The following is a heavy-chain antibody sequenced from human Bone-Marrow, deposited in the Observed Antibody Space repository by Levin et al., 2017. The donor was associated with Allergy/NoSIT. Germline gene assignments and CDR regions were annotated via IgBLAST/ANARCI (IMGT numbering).Heavy chain of an antibody. D-gene: IGHD5-12*01. Sequence: SETLSLTCTVSGGSISSYYWSWIRQPPGKGLEWIGYIYYSGSTNYNPSLKSRVTISVDTSKNQFSLKLSSVTAADTAVYYCARSSGYDFDAAFDIWGQGTMVTVSS. V-gene: IGHV4-59*01. CDR1: GGSISSYY. J-gene: IGHJ3*02. CDR2: IYYSGST. CDR3: ARSSGYDFDAAFDI.